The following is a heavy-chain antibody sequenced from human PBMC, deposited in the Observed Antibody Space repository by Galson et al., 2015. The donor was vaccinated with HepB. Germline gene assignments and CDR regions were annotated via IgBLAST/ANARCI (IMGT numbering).Heavy chain of an antibody. D-gene: IGHD3-22*01. J-gene: IGHJ3*02. CDR1: GYRFTSYW. Sequence: QSGAEVKKPGESLKISCKGSGYRFTSYWIGWVRQMPGKGLEWMGIIYPGDSDTRYSPSFQGQVTISADKSITTAYLQWSSLKASDTAMSYCARPYYYDSSGYSHRNGIEIWGPGTMVTVS. V-gene: IGHV5-51*01. CDR2: IYPGDSDT. CDR3: ARPYYYDSSGYSHRNGIEI.